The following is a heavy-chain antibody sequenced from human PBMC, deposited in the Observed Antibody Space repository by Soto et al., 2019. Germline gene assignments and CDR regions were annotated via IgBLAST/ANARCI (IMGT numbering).Heavy chain of an antibody. J-gene: IGHJ6*02. V-gene: IGHV4-61*03. Sequence: QVQLQESGPGLVKPSETLSLTCTVSRGSGRSDTYYWTWIRQTPVKGLEWLGFISKTGNTKYNPSLKIRVTISLDTSKNHFSLRLTSVTAADTAVYYCAREIPSDGYNSGSGAMDVWGQGTTVTVSS. CDR3: AREIPSDGYNSGSGAMDV. D-gene: IGHD5-12*01. CDR2: ISKTGNT. CDR1: RGSGRSDTYY.